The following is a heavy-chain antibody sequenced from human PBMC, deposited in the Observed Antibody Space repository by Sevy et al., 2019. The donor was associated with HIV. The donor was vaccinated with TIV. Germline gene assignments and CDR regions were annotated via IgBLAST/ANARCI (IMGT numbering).Heavy chain of an antibody. CDR1: GFTFSKYG. Sequence: GGSLRLSCAASGFTFSKYGMHWVRQAPGKGLEWVALIWYDGSNKYYADSVKGRVTIARDNSKNTRYLQMNSLRAEDTAVYYCVSGAEYYDSSGANCDYWGQGTLVSVSS. J-gene: IGHJ4*02. V-gene: IGHV3-33*01. CDR2: IWYDGSNK. D-gene: IGHD3-22*01. CDR3: VSGAEYYDSSGANCDY.